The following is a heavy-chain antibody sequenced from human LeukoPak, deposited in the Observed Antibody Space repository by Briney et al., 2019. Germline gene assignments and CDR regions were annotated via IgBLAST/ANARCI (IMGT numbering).Heavy chain of an antibody. Sequence: GGSLRLSCAASGLTFSSYSMNWVRQAPGKGLEWVSSISSSSSYIYYADSVKGRFTISRDNAKNSLYLQMNSLRAEDTAVYYCAVSKSGGYYYVFDYWGQGTLVTVSS. J-gene: IGHJ4*02. CDR2: ISSSSSYI. D-gene: IGHD3-22*01. CDR3: AVSKSGGYYYVFDY. CDR1: GLTFSSYS. V-gene: IGHV3-21*01.